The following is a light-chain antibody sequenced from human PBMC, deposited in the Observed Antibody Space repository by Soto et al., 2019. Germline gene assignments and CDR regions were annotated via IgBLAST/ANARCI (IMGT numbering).Light chain of an antibody. CDR3: AAWDDSLNGPV. Sequence: QSVLTQPPSASGTPGQRVAISCSGSSSNIGSHTVNWYQQLPGTAPKLLIYGNDQRPSGVPDRFSGSKSGTSASLAISGLQSEDEVDYYCAAWDDSLNGPVFGGGTQLTVX. CDR2: GND. CDR1: SSNIGSHT. J-gene: IGLJ7*01. V-gene: IGLV1-44*01.